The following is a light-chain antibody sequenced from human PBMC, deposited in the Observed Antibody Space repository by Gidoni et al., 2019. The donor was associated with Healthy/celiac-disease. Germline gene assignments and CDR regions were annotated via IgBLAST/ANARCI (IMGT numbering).Light chain of an antibody. V-gene: IGKV3-15*01. J-gene: IGKJ1*01. Sequence: ELVMTQSPGTLSVSPGERATLTCRASQSVSSNLAWYHQKPGQAPTLLIYGASTRATGIPARFSGSRSGTKFTLTISSLQSEDFSVYYCQQYNNWPPWTFGQGTKVEIK. CDR3: QQYNNWPPWT. CDR2: GAS. CDR1: QSVSSN.